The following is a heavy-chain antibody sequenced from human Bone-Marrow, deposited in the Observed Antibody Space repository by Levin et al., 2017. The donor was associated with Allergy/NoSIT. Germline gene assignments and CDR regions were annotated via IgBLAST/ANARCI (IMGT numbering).Heavy chain of an antibody. CDR3: ANRNFITRRDY. CDR1: GFTVSNNY. V-gene: IGHV3-53*01. J-gene: IGHJ4*02. CDR2: IYSGGST. Sequence: PGGSLRLSCAASGFTVSNNYMSWVRQAPGKGLEWISVIYSGGSTVYADSVKGRFTISRDSSTNTLYLQMNSLRVEDTAVYYCANRNFITRRDYWGQGTLVTVSS.